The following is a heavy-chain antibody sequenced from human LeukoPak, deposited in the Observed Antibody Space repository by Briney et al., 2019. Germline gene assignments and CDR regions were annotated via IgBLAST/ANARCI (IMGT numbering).Heavy chain of an antibody. J-gene: IGHJ5*02. CDR3: ARDLGPPYSSWFDP. V-gene: IGHV3-7*01. CDR2: IKQDGSEK. D-gene: IGHD6-13*01. CDR1: GFTFSSYW. Sequence: GGSLRLSCAASGFTFSSYWMSWVRQAPGKGLEWVANIKQDGSEKYYVDSVKGRFTISRDNAKNSLYLQMNSLRAEDTAVYYCARDLGPPYSSWFDPWGQGTLVTVYS.